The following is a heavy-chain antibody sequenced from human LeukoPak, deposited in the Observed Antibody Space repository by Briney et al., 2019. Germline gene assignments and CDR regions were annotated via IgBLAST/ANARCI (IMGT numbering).Heavy chain of an antibody. D-gene: IGHD6-13*01. V-gene: IGHV4-59*12. CDR3: ARVGHIVAAGTYDY. J-gene: IGHJ4*02. CDR1: GDSISSYY. CDR2: ISYSGSP. Sequence: SETLSLTCTVSGDSISSYYWSWIRQPPGKGLEWIGNISYSGSPNYNPSLKSRVTTSFDTSKNQFSLKLSFVTAADTAVYYCARVGHIVAAGTYDYWGQGTLVTVSS.